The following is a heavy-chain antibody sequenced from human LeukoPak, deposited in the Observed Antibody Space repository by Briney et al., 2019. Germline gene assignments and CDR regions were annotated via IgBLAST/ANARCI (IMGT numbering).Heavy chain of an antibody. Sequence: SETLSLTCTVSGGSISSYYWSWIRQPPGKGLEWIGYIYYSGRTNYNPSLKSRVTISVDTSKNQFCLKLSSVTAADTAVYYCAGEAPLDSNWFDTWGQGTLVTVSS. CDR1: GGSISSYY. CDR2: IYYSGRT. J-gene: IGHJ5*02. CDR3: AGEAPLDSNWFDT. V-gene: IGHV4-59*12.